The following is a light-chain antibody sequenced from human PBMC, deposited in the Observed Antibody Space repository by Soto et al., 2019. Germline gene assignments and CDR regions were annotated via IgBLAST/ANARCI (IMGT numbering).Light chain of an antibody. V-gene: IGKV1-33*01. J-gene: IGKJ2*01. CDR3: QQYDNLPSYT. CDR1: QDMSNY. Sequence: DIQMTQSPSSLSASVGDGVTITCQASQDMSNYLNWYQQKPGKAPKLLIYDASNLETGVPSRFSGSGSGTDFTFTISSLQPEDIATYYCQQYDNLPSYTFGQGTKLEIK. CDR2: DAS.